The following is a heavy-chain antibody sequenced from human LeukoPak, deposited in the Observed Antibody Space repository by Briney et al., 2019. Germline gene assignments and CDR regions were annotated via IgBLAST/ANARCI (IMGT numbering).Heavy chain of an antibody. V-gene: IGHV3-23*01. CDR1: GFTFSSYG. D-gene: IGHD3-10*01. CDR2: ISGSGGST. Sequence: GGTLRLSCAASGFTFSSYGMSWVRQAPGKGLEWVSAISGSGGSTYYADSVKGRFTISRDNSKNTLYLQMNSLRAEDTAVYYCAKANSGPRGNLITMVRGVKFHPLNWFDPWGQGTLVTVSS. CDR3: AKANSGPRGNLITMVRGVKFHPLNWFDP. J-gene: IGHJ5*02.